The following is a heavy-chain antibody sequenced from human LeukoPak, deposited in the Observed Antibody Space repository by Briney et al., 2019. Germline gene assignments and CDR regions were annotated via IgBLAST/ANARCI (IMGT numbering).Heavy chain of an antibody. CDR3: ARSTMVRGAHYWFDP. J-gene: IGHJ5*02. CDR1: GSTFTSYG. Sequence: ASVKVSFKASGSTFTSYGISWVRPAPGQGLEWMGWISAYNGNTNYAQKLQGRVTMTTDTSTSTAYMELRSLRSDDTAVYYCARSTMVRGAHYWFDPWGQGTLVPVSS. CDR2: ISAYNGNT. V-gene: IGHV1-18*01. D-gene: IGHD3-10*01.